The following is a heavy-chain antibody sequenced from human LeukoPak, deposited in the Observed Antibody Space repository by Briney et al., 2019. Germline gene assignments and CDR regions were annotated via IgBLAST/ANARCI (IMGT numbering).Heavy chain of an antibody. CDR3: ARRDGWFDP. J-gene: IGHJ5*02. CDR2: IYHSGGT. D-gene: IGHD5-24*01. V-gene: IGHV4-38-2*01. Sequence: PSETLSLTCAVSGYSISSGYYWGWIRQPPGKGLEWIGSIYHSGGTYYNPSLKSRVTISVDTSKNQFSLKLSSVTAADTAVYYCARRDGWFDPWGQGTLVTVSS. CDR1: GYSISSGYY.